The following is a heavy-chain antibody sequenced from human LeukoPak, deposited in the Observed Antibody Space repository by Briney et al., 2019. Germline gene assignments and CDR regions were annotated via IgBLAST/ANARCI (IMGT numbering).Heavy chain of an antibody. V-gene: IGHV1-2*02. D-gene: IGHD5-12*01. J-gene: IGHJ4*02. CDR3: ARDPSIVATSPEQWPFDY. CDR2: INPNSGGT. CDR1: GYTFTGYY. Sequence: ASVKVSCKASGYTFTGYYMHWVRQAPGQGLEWMGWINPNSGGTNYAQKFQGRVTMTRDASISTAYMELSRLRSEDTAVYYCARDPSIVATSPEQWPFDYWGQGTLVTVSS.